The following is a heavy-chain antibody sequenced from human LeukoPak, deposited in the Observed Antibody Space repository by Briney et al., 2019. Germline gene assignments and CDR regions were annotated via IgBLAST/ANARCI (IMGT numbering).Heavy chain of an antibody. CDR1: GYTFTDYY. V-gene: IGHV1-2*02. D-gene: IGHD3-16*02. CDR2: ISPNSGGA. J-gene: IGHJ4*02. Sequence: ASVKVSCKASGYTFTDYYMHWVRQAPGQGLEWMGWISPNSGGANYAQKFQGRVTMTRDTSISTAYVELSRLRSDDTAVYYCARDLQTGGMIAFGGVITPGDYWGQGTLVTVSS. CDR3: ARDLQTGGMIAFGGVITPGDY.